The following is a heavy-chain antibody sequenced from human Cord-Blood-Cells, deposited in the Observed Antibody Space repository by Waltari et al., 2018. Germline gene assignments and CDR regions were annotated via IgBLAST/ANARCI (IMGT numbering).Heavy chain of an antibody. CDR2: INHSGST. J-gene: IGHJ4*02. Sequence: QVQLQQWGAGLLKPSETLSLTCAVYGVSFSGYYWTWIRQPPGKGLEWIGEINHSGSTNYNPSLKSRVTISVDTSKNQFSLKLSSVTAADTAVYYCARGLAIAAAGNRGLGYWGQGTLVTVSS. CDR1: GVSFSGYY. V-gene: IGHV4-34*01. D-gene: IGHD6-13*01. CDR3: ARGLAIAAAGNRGLGY.